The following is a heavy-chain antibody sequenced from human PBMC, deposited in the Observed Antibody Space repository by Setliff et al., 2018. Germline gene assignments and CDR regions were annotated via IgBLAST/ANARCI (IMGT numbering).Heavy chain of an antibody. Sequence: SVKVSCKASGGTFSSYGISWVRQAPGQGLEWLGGTIPNFGTTNYAQEFQGRVTIITDESTSTAHMELSSLRFEDTAVYYCAREGVDTRSSTDYRYYMDVWGKGTTVTVSS. J-gene: IGHJ6*03. D-gene: IGHD5-18*01. CDR2: TIPNFGTT. CDR1: GGTFSSYG. CDR3: AREGVDTRSSTDYRYYMDV. V-gene: IGHV1-69*05.